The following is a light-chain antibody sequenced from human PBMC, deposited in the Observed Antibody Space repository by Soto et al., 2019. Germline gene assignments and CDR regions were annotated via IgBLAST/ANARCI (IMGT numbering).Light chain of an antibody. Sequence: DIQMTQSPSSLSASLGDGVTITCRASQSISTYLHWYQQKPGKAPRLLIYATSSLQSVVPSRFSGSGSGADFTLTISSLQPEDFATYDCQQTYSFPRTFGGGTKVQI. CDR2: ATS. J-gene: IGKJ4*01. CDR1: QSISTY. CDR3: QQTYSFPRT. V-gene: IGKV1-39*01.